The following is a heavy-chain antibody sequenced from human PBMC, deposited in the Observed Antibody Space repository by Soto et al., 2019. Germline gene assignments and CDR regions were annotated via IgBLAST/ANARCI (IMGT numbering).Heavy chain of an antibody. Sequence: QVQLVQSGAEVKKPGASVKVSCKVSGYTLTELSMHWVRQAPGKGLEWMGGFDPEDGETIYAQKFQGRFTMTEDTSTDTAYMELSSLRSEDTAVYYCATNAVWDYGDYVHLGANKYGMDVWGQGTTVTVSS. CDR2: FDPEDGET. D-gene: IGHD4-17*01. CDR1: GYTLTELS. V-gene: IGHV1-24*01. J-gene: IGHJ6*02. CDR3: ATNAVWDYGDYVHLGANKYGMDV.